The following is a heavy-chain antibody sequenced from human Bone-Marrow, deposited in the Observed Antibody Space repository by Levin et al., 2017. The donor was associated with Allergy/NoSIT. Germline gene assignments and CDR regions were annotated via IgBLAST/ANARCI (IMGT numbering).Heavy chain of an antibody. Sequence: KAGGSLRLSCTASGFTFSTYNMNWVRQAPGKGLEWVSSISSTSTYIYQADSVKGRFTISRDNAKNSLYLQMNSLRAEDTAVYYCARGRPPDYDSGSFNWFDPWGQGTLVTVSS. D-gene: IGHD3-10*01. V-gene: IGHV3-21*01. CDR3: ARGRPPDYDSGSFNWFDP. J-gene: IGHJ5*02. CDR1: GFTFSTYN. CDR2: ISSTSTYI.